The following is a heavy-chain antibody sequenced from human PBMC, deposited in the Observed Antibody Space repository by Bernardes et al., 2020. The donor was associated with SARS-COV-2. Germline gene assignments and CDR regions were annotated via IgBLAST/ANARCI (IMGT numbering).Heavy chain of an antibody. Sequence: SETLSLTCAVYGGSFSGYFWNWIRQPPGKGLEWIGGINHSGSTFYNPSLKSRVTFSVDTTKNQFSLKLSSVTAVDTAIYYCARGRTPMVRGIVKGASKYFDFWGRGTQVTVAS. CDR2: INHSGST. V-gene: IGHV4-34*01. CDR3: ARGRTPMVRGIVKGASKYFDF. D-gene: IGHD3-10*01. CDR1: GGSFSGYF. J-gene: IGHJ2*01.